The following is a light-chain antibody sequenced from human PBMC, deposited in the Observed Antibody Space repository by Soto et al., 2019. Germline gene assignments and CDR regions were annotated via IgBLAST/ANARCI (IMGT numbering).Light chain of an antibody. CDR3: QHYNSYSEA. V-gene: IGKV1-5*03. CDR1: QTISSW. Sequence: DIQMTQSPSTLSGSVGDRVTITCRASQTISSWLAWYQQKPGKAPKLLIYKASTLKSGVPSRFSGRGSGTEITLTISRPQPDDFATYYCQHYNSYSEAFGQGTKVELK. CDR2: KAS. J-gene: IGKJ1*01.